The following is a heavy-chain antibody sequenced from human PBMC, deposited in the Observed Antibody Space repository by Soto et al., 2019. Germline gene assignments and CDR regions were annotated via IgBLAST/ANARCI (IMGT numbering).Heavy chain of an antibody. CDR1: GFSFSTYS. CDR2: IGRRSDI. CDR3: AREETAWPLAYGLDV. V-gene: IGHV3-21*01. Sequence: GGSLRLSCEASGFSFSTYSMHWVRQAPGKGLEWVSSIGRRSDIYYADSVKGRFTISRDDAKNSVSLQMNSLRDEDTAVYYCAREETAWPLAYGLDVWGQGTTVTVSS. J-gene: IGHJ6*02. D-gene: IGHD2-21*02.